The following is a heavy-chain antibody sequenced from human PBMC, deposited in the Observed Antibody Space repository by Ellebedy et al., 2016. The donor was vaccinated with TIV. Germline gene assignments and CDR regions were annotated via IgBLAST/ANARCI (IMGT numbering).Heavy chain of an antibody. CDR3: AKNQGSGSPYYYAMEV. D-gene: IGHD3-10*01. J-gene: IGHJ6*02. CDR2: VSGSGEKT. V-gene: IGHV3-23*01. CDR1: GFTFRNYA. Sequence: GESLKIPCAASGFTFRNYAMTWVRQAPGKRLEWVSVVSGSGEKTYYADSVKRRFTISRDNSKHTLDIQMNNVRAEDAAVYCCAKNQGSGSPYYYAMEVWGQGTTVIVSS.